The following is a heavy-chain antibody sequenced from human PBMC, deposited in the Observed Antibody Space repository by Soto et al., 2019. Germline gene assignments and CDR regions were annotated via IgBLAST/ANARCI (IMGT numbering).Heavy chain of an antibody. J-gene: IGHJ4*02. CDR1: GYTFTNYV. V-gene: IGHV1-3*01. Sequence: ASVKVSCKTSGYTFTNYVVDWVRQAPGQGLEWMGWINSGNGNTKYSEKFQGRVTITRDTSASTAYMELNSLTSEDTAVYYCARGLTIFGVVIGYWGQGTLVTISS. D-gene: IGHD3-3*01. CDR2: INSGNGNT. CDR3: ARGLTIFGVVIGY.